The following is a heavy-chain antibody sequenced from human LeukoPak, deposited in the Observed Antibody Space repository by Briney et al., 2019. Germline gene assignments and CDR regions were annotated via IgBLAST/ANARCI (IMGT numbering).Heavy chain of an antibody. J-gene: IGHJ4*02. CDR3: ARHYRWGAYYFDY. CDR2: LYYSGSN. CDR1: GGSISSSSSY. V-gene: IGHV4-39*01. D-gene: IGHD2-8*02. Sequence: PSETLSLTCTVSGGSISSSSSYWGWIRQPPRKGLEWIGSLYYSGSNYYHPSLKGRVTISVTTSKNQFSLKLSSVAAADQDVVSCARHYRWGAYYFDYGGQGTLVTVSS.